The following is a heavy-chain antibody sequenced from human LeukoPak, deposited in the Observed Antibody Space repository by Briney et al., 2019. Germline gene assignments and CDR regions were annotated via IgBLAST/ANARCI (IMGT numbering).Heavy chain of an antibody. Sequence: GGSLRLSCAASGFTISSYSMNWVRQAPGKGLEWVSSISSSSNFVFYADSVKGRFTISRDNAKNSLFLQMNSLRAEDTAVYYCASLPYCSGGSCHAERFDPWGQGTLVTVSS. CDR2: ISSSSNFV. J-gene: IGHJ5*02. CDR1: GFTISSYS. V-gene: IGHV3-21*01. D-gene: IGHD2-15*01. CDR3: ASLPYCSGGSCHAERFDP.